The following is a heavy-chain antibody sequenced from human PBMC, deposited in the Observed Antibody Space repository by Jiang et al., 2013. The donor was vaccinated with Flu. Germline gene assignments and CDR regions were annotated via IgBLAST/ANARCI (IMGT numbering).Heavy chain of an antibody. CDR2: ISNSGTT. CDR1: GGSISGNS. Sequence: GSGLVKPSETLSLTCAVSGGSISGNSWSWIRQVPGQGLEWIGYISNSGTTSYNPSLKSRLTMSLDKSENHFSLKLSSVTAADTAVYYCARHGVNYVWGSYRPGWFDPWGQGTLVTVSS. CDR3: ARHGVNYVWGSYRPGWFDP. J-gene: IGHJ5*02. D-gene: IGHD3-16*02. V-gene: IGHV4-59*08.